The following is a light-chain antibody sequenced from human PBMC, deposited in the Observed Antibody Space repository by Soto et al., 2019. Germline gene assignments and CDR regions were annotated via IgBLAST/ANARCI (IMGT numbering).Light chain of an antibody. CDR3: QQAASFPLT. CDR2: GAS. V-gene: IGKV1-12*01. CDR1: HYVYSN. J-gene: IGKJ5*01. Sequence: MTQSPAPLSVSPGERATLSCTASHYVYSNVAWYQQKPGKAPKFLIYGASNLQSGVPSRYSGRGSGTDFTLTITNLQPEDVATYYCQQAASFPLTFGQGTRLEIK.